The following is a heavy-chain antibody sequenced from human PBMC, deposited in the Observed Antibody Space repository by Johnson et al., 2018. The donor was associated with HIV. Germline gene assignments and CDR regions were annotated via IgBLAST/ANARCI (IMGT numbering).Heavy chain of an antibody. Sequence: VQLVESGGGVVRPGGSLRLSCAASGFTFDDYGMSWVRQAPGKGLEWVSGINWNGDSIGYVDSVKGRFTISRDNAKRSLYVEMNSLRAEDTAVYYCARDAPYCSGGTCYSDAFDIWGQGTMVTVSS. CDR2: INWNGDSI. CDR1: GFTFDDYG. J-gene: IGHJ3*02. V-gene: IGHV3-20*04. D-gene: IGHD2-15*01. CDR3: ARDAPYCSGGTCYSDAFDI.